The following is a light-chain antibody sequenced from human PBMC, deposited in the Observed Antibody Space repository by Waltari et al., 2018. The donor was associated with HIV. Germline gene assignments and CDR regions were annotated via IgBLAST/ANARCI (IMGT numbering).Light chain of an antibody. CDR3: AAWDDSPRVGV. Sequence: QSVLTQPPSASGTPGQRVTLPCSGSSPNIGSNYVYWYQQLPGTAPNLLIYRNNQRPSGVPDRFSGSKSGTSASLAISGLRSEDEADYYCAAWDDSPRVGVFGTGTKVTVL. CDR2: RNN. J-gene: IGLJ1*01. CDR1: SPNIGSNY. V-gene: IGLV1-47*01.